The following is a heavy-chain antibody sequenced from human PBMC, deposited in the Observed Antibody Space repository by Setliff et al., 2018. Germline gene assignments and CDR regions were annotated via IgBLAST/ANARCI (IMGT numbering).Heavy chain of an antibody. J-gene: IGHJ5*02. CDR1: GYTFSDYG. V-gene: IGHV1-18*01. D-gene: IGHD3-10*01. CDR2: INNYNFNT. Sequence: ASVKVSCKASGYTFSDYGITWVRQAPGQGLEWIGWINNYNFNTNYAQKFQGRVTMTTDTSTGTAHMELRSLRSDDTAIYYCARINFYDATAYYYAPHHWGQGTLVTVS. CDR3: ARINFYDATAYYYAPHH.